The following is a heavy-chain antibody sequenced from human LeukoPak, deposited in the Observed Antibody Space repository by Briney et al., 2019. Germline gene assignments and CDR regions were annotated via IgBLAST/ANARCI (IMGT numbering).Heavy chain of an antibody. Sequence: PSETLSLTCAVSGYSISSGYYWGWIRQPPGKGLEWIGSIYHIGSTYYNPSLKRRVTTSVETSKNQFSLKLRSVTAADTAVYYCARASGYDLYYYYYGMDVWGKGTTVTVSS. V-gene: IGHV4-38-2*01. J-gene: IGHJ6*04. CDR1: GYSISSGYY. CDR3: ARASGYDLYYYYYGMDV. D-gene: IGHD5-12*01. CDR2: IYHIGST.